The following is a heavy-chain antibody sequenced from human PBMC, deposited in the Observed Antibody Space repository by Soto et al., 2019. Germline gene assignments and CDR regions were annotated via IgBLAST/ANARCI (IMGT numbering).Heavy chain of an antibody. D-gene: IGHD3-22*01. V-gene: IGHV1-18*01. CDR3: AREITYDSSAPLHV. Sequence: GASVKVSWKASGYTFTSYGISWVRQAPGQGLEWMGWISAYNGNTNYAQKLQGRVTMTTDTSTSTAYMELRSLRSDDTAVYYCAREITYDSSAPLHVWGQGTTVTSP. CDR1: GYTFTSYG. CDR2: ISAYNGNT. J-gene: IGHJ6*02.